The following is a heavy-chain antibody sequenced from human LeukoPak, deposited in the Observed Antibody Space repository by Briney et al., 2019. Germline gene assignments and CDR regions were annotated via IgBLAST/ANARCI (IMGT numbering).Heavy chain of an antibody. D-gene: IGHD3-22*01. CDR2: IYSGGST. CDR3: ARGTGPLGYDSSGYYYGVDY. CDR1: GFTFSSYG. Sequence: GGSLRLSCAASGFTFSSYGMHWVRQAPGKGLEWVSVIYSGGSTYYADSVKGRFTISRDNSKNTLYLQMNSLRAEDTAVYYCARGTGPLGYDSSGYYYGVDYWGQGTLVTVSS. V-gene: IGHV3-NL1*01. J-gene: IGHJ4*02.